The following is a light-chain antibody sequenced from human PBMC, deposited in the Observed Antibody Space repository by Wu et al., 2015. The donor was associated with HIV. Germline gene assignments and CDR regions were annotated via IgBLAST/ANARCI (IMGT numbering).Light chain of an antibody. CDR3: QQYHNYWT. CDR1: QSFSNY. Sequence: DIQMTQSPSSLSASVGDRVTITCRASQSFSNYLNWYQQKPGKAPKLLIYKASSLESGVPSGFSGSGSGTEFTLTINNLQPDDFATYYCQQYHNYWTFGQGTKVDIK. CDR2: KAS. V-gene: IGKV1-5*03. J-gene: IGKJ1*01.